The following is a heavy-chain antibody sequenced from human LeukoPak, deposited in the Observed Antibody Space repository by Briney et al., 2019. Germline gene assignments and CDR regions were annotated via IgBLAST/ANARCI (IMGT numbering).Heavy chain of an antibody. D-gene: IGHD5-18*01. Sequence: SETLSLTCTVSDYSISSYYYWSWIRQPPGQGLEWIGYIYYSGSTNYNPSLKSRVTISVDTSKNQLSLKLSSVTAADTAVYYCARDPPGYSYGSDYYYGMDAWGQGTTVTVSS. CDR3: ARDPPGYSYGSDYYYGMDA. CDR2: IYYSGST. V-gene: IGHV4-59*01. J-gene: IGHJ6*02. CDR1: DYSISSYYY.